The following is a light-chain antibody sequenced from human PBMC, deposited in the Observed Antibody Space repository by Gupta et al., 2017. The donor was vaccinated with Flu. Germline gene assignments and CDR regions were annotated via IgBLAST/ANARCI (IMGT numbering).Light chain of an antibody. Sequence: HSVLTPPPSVSAAPGQKVTISCPGTSSNIGYNSVSWFQQLPGTAPRLLMYGNNKRPSGIPDRFSGSKSGTSATLGITGLQTGDEADYYCGAWDDSLSVYVFGTGTTVTVL. CDR3: GAWDDSLSVYV. V-gene: IGLV1-51*02. CDR2: GNN. J-gene: IGLJ1*01. CDR1: SSNIGYNS.